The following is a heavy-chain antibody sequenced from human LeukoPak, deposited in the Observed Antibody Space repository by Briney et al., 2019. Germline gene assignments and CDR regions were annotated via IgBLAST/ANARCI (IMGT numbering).Heavy chain of an antibody. V-gene: IGHV3-23*01. CDR2: ISGSGGST. CDR1: GFTFSSYA. D-gene: IGHD3-22*01. J-gene: IGHJ4*02. CDR3: AKDKHTYYYDSSGSLGN. Sequence: GGSLRLSCAASGFTFSSYAMGWVRQAPGKGLEWVSAISGSGGSTYYADSVKGRFTISRDNSKNTLYLQMNSLRAEDTAVYYCAKDKHTYYYDSSGSLGNWGQGTLVTVAS.